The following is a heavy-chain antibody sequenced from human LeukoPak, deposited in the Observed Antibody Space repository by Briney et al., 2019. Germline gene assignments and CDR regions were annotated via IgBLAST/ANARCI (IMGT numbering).Heavy chain of an antibody. Sequence: GGSLRLSCAASGFTISPYWMSWVRQAPGKGLEWVANIKQDGSEEYYVDSVKGRFAISRDNAKNSVYLQMNGLRAVDTAVYYCARENTAVPGGDCWGQGTLVTVSS. J-gene: IGHJ4*02. CDR3: ARENTAVPGGDC. CDR2: IKQDGSEE. V-gene: IGHV3-7*01. CDR1: GFTISPYW. D-gene: IGHD5-18*01.